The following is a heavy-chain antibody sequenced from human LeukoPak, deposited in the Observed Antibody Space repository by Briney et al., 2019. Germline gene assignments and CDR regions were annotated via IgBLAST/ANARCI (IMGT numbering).Heavy chain of an antibody. CDR1: GYTFTSYY. D-gene: IGHD6-19*01. J-gene: IGHJ4*02. V-gene: IGHV1-46*01. CDR3: ARETPGIAVLWI. Sequence: GASVKVSCKASGYTFTSYYMHWVRQAPGQGLEWMGIINPSGGSTSYAQKFQGRVTMTRDMSTSTVYMELSRLRSDDTAVYYCARETPGIAVLWIWGQGTLVTVSS. CDR2: INPSGGST.